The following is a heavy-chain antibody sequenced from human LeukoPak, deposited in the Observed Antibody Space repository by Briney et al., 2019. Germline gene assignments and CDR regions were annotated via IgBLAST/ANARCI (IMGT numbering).Heavy chain of an antibody. Sequence: ASVKVFCKASGYTFTDYYIHWARQAPGQGLEWMGRINPNSAGTNFAQKFQGRVTMTRDTSISTAYMELSRVRSDDTAVYYCARTTLETMAAGNFDCWGQGSLVTVSS. CDR2: INPNSAGT. V-gene: IGHV1-2*06. J-gene: IGHJ4*02. CDR3: ARTTLETMAAGNFDC. CDR1: GYTFTDYY. D-gene: IGHD6-13*01.